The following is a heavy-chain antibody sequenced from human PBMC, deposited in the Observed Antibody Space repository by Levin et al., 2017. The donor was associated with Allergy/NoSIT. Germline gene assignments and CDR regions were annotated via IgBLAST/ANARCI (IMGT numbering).Heavy chain of an antibody. CDR3: ARDGEITMVRGGARFDP. D-gene: IGHD3-10*01. V-gene: IGHV1-69*04. J-gene: IGHJ5*02. Sequence: PGGSLRLSCKASGGTFSSYAISWVRQAPGQGLEWMGRIIPILGIANYAQKFQGRVTITADKSTSTAYMELSSLRSEDTAVYYCARDGEITMVRGGARFDPWGQGTLVTVSS. CDR2: IIPILGIA. CDR1: GGTFSSYA.